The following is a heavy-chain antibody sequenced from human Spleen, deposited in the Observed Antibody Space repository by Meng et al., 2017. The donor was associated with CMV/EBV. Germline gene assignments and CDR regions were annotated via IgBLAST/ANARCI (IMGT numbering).Heavy chain of an antibody. Sequence: ESLKISCTVSGGSISSYYWSWIRQPPGKGLEWIGYIYYSGSTNYNPSLESRVTISVDTSKNQFSLKLSSVTAADTAVYYCARGGGVEGSYFYFDYWGQGTLVTVSS. D-gene: IGHD1-26*01. V-gene: IGHV4-59*01. CDR1: GGSISSYY. CDR3: ARGGGVEGSYFYFDY. CDR2: IYYSGST. J-gene: IGHJ4*02.